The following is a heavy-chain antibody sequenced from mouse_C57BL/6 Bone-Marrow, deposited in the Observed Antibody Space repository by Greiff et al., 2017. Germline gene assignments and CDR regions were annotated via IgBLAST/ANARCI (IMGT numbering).Heavy chain of an antibody. CDR1: GFNIKDYY. J-gene: IGHJ2*01. D-gene: IGHD1-1*01. CDR3: TRSLIYYGTNY. CDR2: IDPEDGET. V-gene: IGHV14-2*01. Sequence: VQLKESGAELVKPGASVKLSCTASGFNIKDYYIHWVKQRTEQGLEWIGRIDPEDGETKYAPKFQDMATITADTSSNTAYLQLSSLTSEDTAVYYCTRSLIYYGTNYWGQGTTLTVSS.